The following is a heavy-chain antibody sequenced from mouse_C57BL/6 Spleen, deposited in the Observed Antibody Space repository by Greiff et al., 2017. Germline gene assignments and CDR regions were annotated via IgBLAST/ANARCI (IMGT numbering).Heavy chain of an antibody. V-gene: IGHV1-52*01. CDR3: ARSLYYGNHYYFDY. J-gene: IGHJ2*01. CDR1: GYTFTSYW. CDR2: IDPSDSET. D-gene: IGHD2-1*01. Sequence: QVQLQQPGAELVRPGSSVKLSCKASGYTFTSYWMHWVKQRPIQGLEWIGNIDPSDSETHYNQKFKDKATLTVDKSSSTAYMQLSSLTSEDSAVYYCARSLYYGNHYYFDYWGQGTTLTVSS.